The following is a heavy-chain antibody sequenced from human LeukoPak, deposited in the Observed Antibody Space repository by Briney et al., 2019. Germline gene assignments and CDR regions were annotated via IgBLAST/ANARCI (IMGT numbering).Heavy chain of an antibody. D-gene: IGHD3-10*01. Sequence: PSQTLSFTCTVSGGSISSGGYYWSWIRQHPGKGLEWIGYIYYSGSTYYNPSLKSRVTISVDTSKNQFSLKLSSVTAADTAVYYCARGSYGLGGYWDYYFDFWGQGTLVTVSS. CDR1: GGSISSGGYY. CDR2: IYYSGST. V-gene: IGHV4-31*03. CDR3: ARGSYGLGGYWDYYFDF. J-gene: IGHJ4*02.